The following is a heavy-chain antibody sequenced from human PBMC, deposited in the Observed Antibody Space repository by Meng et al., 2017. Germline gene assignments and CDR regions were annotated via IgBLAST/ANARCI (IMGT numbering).Heavy chain of an antibody. Sequence: LSLTCAASGFTFSSYAMSWVRQAPGKGLEWVSAISGSGGSTYYADSVKGRFTISRDNSKNTLYLQMNSLRAEDTAVYYCAKDSRDPIYDSSGYYYFYWGQGTLVTVSS. D-gene: IGHD3-22*01. V-gene: IGHV3-23*01. CDR2: ISGSGGST. J-gene: IGHJ4*02. CDR1: GFTFSSYA. CDR3: AKDSRDPIYDSSGYYYFY.